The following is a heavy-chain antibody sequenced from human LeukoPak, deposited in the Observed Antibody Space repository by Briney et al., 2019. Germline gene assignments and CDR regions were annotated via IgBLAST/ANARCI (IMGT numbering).Heavy chain of an antibody. D-gene: IGHD4-23*01. CDR3: ARYSGGNGDY. Sequence: TSETLSLTCTVSGGSISSGGYSWSWIRQHPGKGLEWIGYIYYSGSTYYNPSLKSRVTISVDTSKNQFSLKLSSVTAADTAVYYCARYSGGNGDYWGQGTLVTVSS. J-gene: IGHJ4*02. CDR2: IYYSGST. V-gene: IGHV4-31*03. CDR1: GGSISSGGYS.